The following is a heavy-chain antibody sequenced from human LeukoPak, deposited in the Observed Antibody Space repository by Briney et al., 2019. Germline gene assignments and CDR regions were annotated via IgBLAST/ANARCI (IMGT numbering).Heavy chain of an antibody. V-gene: IGHV3-30-3*01. CDR1: GFTFSSYA. D-gene: IGHD1-26*01. CDR2: ISYDGSNK. CDR3: AKGDWYFDY. J-gene: IGHJ4*02. Sequence: GRSLRLSCAASGFTFSSYAMHWVRQAPSKGLEWVAVISYDGSNKYYADSVKGRFTISRDNSKNTLYLQMNSLRAEDTAVYYCAKGDWYFDYWGQGTLVTVSS.